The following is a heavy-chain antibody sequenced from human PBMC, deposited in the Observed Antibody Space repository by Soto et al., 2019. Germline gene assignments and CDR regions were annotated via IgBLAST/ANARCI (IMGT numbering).Heavy chain of an antibody. CDR2: IYYTGST. V-gene: IGHV4-61*01. CDR1: GDSVSSGSHS. CDR3: ARTSSGYAHGDY. J-gene: IGHJ4*01. Sequence: SETLSLTCSVSGDSVSSGSHSWTWTRQPPGKGLEFLGYIYYTGSTNYNPSLKSRVTISVDTSKNQISLKLTSVTAADTAVYYCARTSSGYAHGDYWGLGILVTVYS. D-gene: IGHD2-8*01.